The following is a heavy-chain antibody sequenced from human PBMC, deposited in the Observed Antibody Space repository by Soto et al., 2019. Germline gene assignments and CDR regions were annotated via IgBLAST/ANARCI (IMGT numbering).Heavy chain of an antibody. D-gene: IGHD6-19*01. CDR3: ARNRWQWSAFDI. CDR2: INPSGGST. J-gene: IGHJ3*02. Sequence: QVQLVQSGAEVKKPGASVKVSCKASGYTFTSYYMHWVRQAPGQGLEWMGIINPSGGSTSYAQKLQGRVTMTRDTATSTVYMELSSLRSEDTAVYYCARNRWQWSAFDIWGQGTMVTVSS. CDR1: GYTFTSYY. V-gene: IGHV1-46*03.